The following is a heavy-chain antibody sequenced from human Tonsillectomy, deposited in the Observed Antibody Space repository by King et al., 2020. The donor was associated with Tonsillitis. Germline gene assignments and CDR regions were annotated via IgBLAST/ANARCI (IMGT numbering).Heavy chain of an antibody. CDR1: GGSISSSSYY. CDR2: IYYSGST. CDR3: ARRVTKNGGDDY. J-gene: IGHJ4*02. Sequence: QLQESGPGLVKPSETLSLTCTVSGGSISSSSYYWGWIRQPPGKGLEWIGGIYYSGSTYYNPSLKSRVTISVDTSKNQFSLKLSSVTAADTAVYYCARRVTKNGGDDYWGQGTLVTVSS. V-gene: IGHV4-39*01. D-gene: IGHD2-21*02.